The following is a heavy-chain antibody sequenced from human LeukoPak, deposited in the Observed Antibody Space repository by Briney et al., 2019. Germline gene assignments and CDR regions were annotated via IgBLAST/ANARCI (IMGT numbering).Heavy chain of an antibody. CDR2: IYYSGST. J-gene: IGHJ4*02. CDR1: GGSFSGYY. D-gene: IGHD2-2*01. CDR3: ARGRGDCSSTSCYPDSTSGFDY. Sequence: PSETLSLTCAVYGGSFSGYYWSWIRQPPGKGLEWIGYIYYSGSTNYNPSLKSRVTISVDTSKNQFSLKLSSVPAAGPAVYYCARGRGDCSSTSCYPDSTSGFDYWGQGTLVTVSS. V-gene: IGHV4-59*12.